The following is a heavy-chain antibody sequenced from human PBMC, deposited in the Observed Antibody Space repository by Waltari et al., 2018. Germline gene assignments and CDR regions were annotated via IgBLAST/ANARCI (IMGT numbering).Heavy chain of an antibody. CDR3: AKVAPRTYRSPVPGRDYYYGMDV. J-gene: IGHJ6*02. CDR1: GFTFSRFW. V-gene: IGHV3-74*03. CDR2: IDSYGTSE. D-gene: IGHD6-13*01. Sequence: EVRLVESGGGLVQPGESLRLSCAASGFTFSRFWMHWVRQAPGKGLVWVERIDSYGTSEMYADSVKSRFTIARDNAKNTLYLQMKRLRVEDTAVYYCAKVAPRTYRSPVPGRDYYYGMDVWGQGTTVTVFS.